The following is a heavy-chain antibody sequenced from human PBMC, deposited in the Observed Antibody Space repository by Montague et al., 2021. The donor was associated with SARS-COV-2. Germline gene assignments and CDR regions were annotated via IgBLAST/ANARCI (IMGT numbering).Heavy chain of an antibody. J-gene: IGHJ3*02. D-gene: IGHD2-15*01. Sequence: TLSLTCTVSGDSISSGGYYWSWIRQHPGRGLEWIGYIYYSGSTYYNPSLKNRVTISVDTSKNQFSLNLNSVTAADTAVYYCARHTGISAPFDIWGQGTMVTVSS. CDR3: ARHTGISAPFDI. CDR2: IYYSGST. CDR1: GDSISSGGYY. V-gene: IGHV4-31*03.